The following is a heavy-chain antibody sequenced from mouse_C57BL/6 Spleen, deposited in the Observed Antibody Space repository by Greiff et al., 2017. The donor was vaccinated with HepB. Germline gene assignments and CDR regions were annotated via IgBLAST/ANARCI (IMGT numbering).Heavy chain of an antibody. Sequence: VQLQQSGAELARPGASVKLSCKASGYTFTSYGISWVKQRTGQGLEWIGEIYPRSGNTYYNEKFKGKATLTEDKSSSTAYMELRSLTSEDSAVYFCARPPIYYDYDEGFAYWGQGTLVTVSA. CDR1: GYTFTSYG. V-gene: IGHV1-81*01. D-gene: IGHD2-4*01. J-gene: IGHJ3*01. CDR2: IYPRSGNT. CDR3: ARPPIYYDYDEGFAY.